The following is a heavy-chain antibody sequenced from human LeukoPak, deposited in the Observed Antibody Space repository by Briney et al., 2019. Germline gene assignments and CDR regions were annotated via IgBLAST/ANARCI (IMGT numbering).Heavy chain of an antibody. Sequence: HAGGSLRLSCAASGFTFSSYWMSWVRQAPGKGLEWVANIKQDGSEKYYVDSVKGRFTISRDNAKNSLYLQMNSLRAEDTAVYYCAKDQARSHKLYGSGSYDFQHWGQGTLVTVSS. CDR1: GFTFSSYW. J-gene: IGHJ1*01. D-gene: IGHD3-10*01. CDR2: IKQDGSEK. V-gene: IGHV3-7*03. CDR3: AKDQARSHKLYGSGSYDFQH.